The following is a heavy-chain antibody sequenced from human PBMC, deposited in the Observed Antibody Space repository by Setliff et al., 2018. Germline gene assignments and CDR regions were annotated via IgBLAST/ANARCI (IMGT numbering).Heavy chain of an antibody. J-gene: IGHJ4*02. Sequence: ALVKVSCKASGYTFANYGVTWVRQAPGQGLEWMGWISGYTGNTNYAQKLQGRVSMTTDTSTNTAYMELSNLRYDDTAIYYCSRLVRYCSTTTCQRASGAEVWGQGTLVTVSS. D-gene: IGHD2-8*01. CDR3: SRLVRYCSTTTCQRASGAEV. CDR2: ISGYTGNT. V-gene: IGHV1-18*01. CDR1: GYTFANYG.